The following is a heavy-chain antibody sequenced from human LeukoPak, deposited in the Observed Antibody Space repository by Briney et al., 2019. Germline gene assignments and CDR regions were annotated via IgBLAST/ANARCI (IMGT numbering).Heavy chain of an antibody. CDR1: GYTFTTYG. Sequence: GASVKVSCKASGYTFTTYGISWVRQAPGQGLEWMGWISAYNGNTNSAQKLQGRVTMTTDTSTSTAYMELRSLRSDDTAVYYCARAPIAVAGTGSFGLFDYWGQGTLVTVSS. CDR2: ISAYNGNT. V-gene: IGHV1-18*01. J-gene: IGHJ4*02. CDR3: ARAPIAVAGTGSFGLFDY. D-gene: IGHD6-19*01.